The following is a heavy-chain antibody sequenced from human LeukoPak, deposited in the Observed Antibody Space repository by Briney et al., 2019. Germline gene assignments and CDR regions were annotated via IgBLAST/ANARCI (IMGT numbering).Heavy chain of an antibody. CDR3: ARDIPLAVAGLDY. CDR1: GDSVSSNSAA. J-gene: IGHJ4*02. V-gene: IGHV6-1*01. CDR2: TYYRAKWYN. D-gene: IGHD6-19*01. Sequence: SQTLSLTCAISGDSVSSNSAAWNWIRQSPSRGLEWLGRTYYRAKWYNDYAVSVKSRITLNPDTSKNPFSLPLNSVTREDTAVSYCARDIPLAVAGLDYWGQGTLVTVSS.